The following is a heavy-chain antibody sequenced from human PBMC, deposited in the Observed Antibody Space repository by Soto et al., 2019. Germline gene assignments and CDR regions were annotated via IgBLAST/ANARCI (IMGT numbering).Heavy chain of an antibody. CDR3: ARHLSDSSGYYYYYYGMDV. Sequence: HGESLKISCKGSGYSFTRYWIGWVRQMPGKGLEWMGIIYPGDSDTRYSPSFQGQVTISADKSISTAYLQWSSLKASDTAMYYCARHLSDSSGYYYYYYGMDVWGQGTTVTVSS. J-gene: IGHJ6*02. CDR1: GYSFTRYW. V-gene: IGHV5-51*01. D-gene: IGHD3-22*01. CDR2: IYPGDSDT.